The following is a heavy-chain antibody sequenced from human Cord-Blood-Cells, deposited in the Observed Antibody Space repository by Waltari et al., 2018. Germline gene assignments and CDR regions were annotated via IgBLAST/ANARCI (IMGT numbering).Heavy chain of an antibody. Sequence: QVQLQESGPGLVKPSETLSLTCTVSGYSISSGYYWGWIRQPPGKGLEWIGRIYHSGSTYYTPSLKSRVTISVDTSKNQFSLKLSSVTAADTAVYYCATTVTNWFDPWGQGTLVTVSS. D-gene: IGHD4-17*01. CDR1: GYSISSGYY. J-gene: IGHJ5*02. V-gene: IGHV4-38-2*02. CDR2: IYHSGST. CDR3: ATTVTNWFDP.